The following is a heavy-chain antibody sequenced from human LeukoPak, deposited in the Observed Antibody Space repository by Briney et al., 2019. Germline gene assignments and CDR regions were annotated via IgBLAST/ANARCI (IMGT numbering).Heavy chain of an antibody. J-gene: IGHJ4*02. CDR3: ARTVATSYHFDH. Sequence: PSQTLSLTCTVSGDSVSSGNYYWSWIRQSPGKGLEWIGYIYHSGSTIYNPSLKSRVTMSVDTSENQFSLKVFSVTAADTAVYFCARTVATSYHFDHWGQGTLVTVSS. CDR1: GDSVSSGNYY. CDR2: IYHSGST. V-gene: IGHV4-61*01. D-gene: IGHD5-12*01.